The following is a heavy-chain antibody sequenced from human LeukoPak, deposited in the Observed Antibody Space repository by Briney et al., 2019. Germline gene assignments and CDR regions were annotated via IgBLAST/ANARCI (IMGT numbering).Heavy chain of an antibody. CDR3: ARRGSSGCFDY. Sequence: GGSLRLSCAASGFTFSSYSMNWVRQAPGKGLVWVSRMSSDSTRSSHADSVKGRFTISRDNSKNTLYLQMNSLRAEDTAVYYCARRGSSGCFDYWGQGTLVTVSS. D-gene: IGHD6-19*01. CDR1: GFTFSSYS. CDR2: MSSDSTRS. J-gene: IGHJ4*02. V-gene: IGHV3-74*01.